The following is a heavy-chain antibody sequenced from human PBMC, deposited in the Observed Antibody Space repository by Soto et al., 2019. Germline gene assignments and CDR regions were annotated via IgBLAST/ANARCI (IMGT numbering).Heavy chain of an antibody. CDR3: VKDGSSGWPYYYGLDV. CDR1: GFTFSSYG. CDR2: ISYDGSNK. V-gene: IGHV3-30*18. J-gene: IGHJ6*02. D-gene: IGHD6-19*01. Sequence: GGSLRLSCAASGFTFSSYGMHWVRQAPGKGLEWVAVISYDGSNKYYADSVKGRFTISRDNFKNTLYLQMSSRRAEDTAVYKCVKDGSSGWPYYYGLDVWGQGTTVTVSS.